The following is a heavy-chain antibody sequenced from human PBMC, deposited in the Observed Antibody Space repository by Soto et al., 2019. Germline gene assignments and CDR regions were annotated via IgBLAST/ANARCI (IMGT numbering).Heavy chain of an antibody. CDR3: ARGYCSGGGCYSEVVYFDY. Sequence: SETLSLTCTVSGGSVSSGSYYWSWIRQPPGKGLEWIGYIYYSGSTNYNPSLKSRVTISVDTSKNQFSLKLSSVTAADTAVYYCARGYCSGGGCYSEVVYFDYWGQGTLVTVSS. CDR2: IYYSGST. D-gene: IGHD2-15*01. V-gene: IGHV4-61*01. CDR1: GGSVSSGSYY. J-gene: IGHJ4*02.